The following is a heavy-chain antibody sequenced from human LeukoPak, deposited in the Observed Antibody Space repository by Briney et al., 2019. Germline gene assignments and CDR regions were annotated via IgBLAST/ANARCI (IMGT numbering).Heavy chain of an antibody. CDR1: GFTVSSSY. J-gene: IGHJ3*02. Sequence: GGSLRLSCAASGFTVSSSYMSWVRQAPGKGLEWVPITYTDVNTNYADSVKGRFTISRDNSQNTLSLQMSSLRAEDTAVYYCARKNDLFNAAFDIWGQGTVVTVSS. CDR3: ARKNDLFNAAFDI. V-gene: IGHV3-53*01. D-gene: IGHD1-1*01. CDR2: TYTDVNT.